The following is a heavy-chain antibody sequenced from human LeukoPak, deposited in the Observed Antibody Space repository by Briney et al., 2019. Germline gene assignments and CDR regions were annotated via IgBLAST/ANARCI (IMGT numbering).Heavy chain of an antibody. Sequence: ASVKVSCTASGYTFTTYGISWLRQAPGQGLEWMGWISTYNGDTNYAQKLQGRVTLTTDISTSTVYMELRSLRSDDTAVYYCARRGSVDTPMSNWECCHWGQRTLVTVSS. V-gene: IGHV1-18*01. CDR3: ARRGSVDTPMSNWECCH. CDR2: ISTYNGDT. J-gene: IGHJ4*02. D-gene: IGHD5-18*01. CDR1: GYTFTTYG.